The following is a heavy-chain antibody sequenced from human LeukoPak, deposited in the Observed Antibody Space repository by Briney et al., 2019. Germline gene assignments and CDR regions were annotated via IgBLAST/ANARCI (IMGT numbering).Heavy chain of an antibody. D-gene: IGHD3-3*01. Sequence: GSLRLSCSASGFTFSNYVMHWVRQAPGKGLEYVSGISGDGARTYYADSVKGRFTISRDNSKNTLFVQMTSLRAEDTAVYYCVYQVQGVVKWGQGTLVTVSS. CDR3: VYQVQGVVK. CDR1: GFTFSNYV. V-gene: IGHV3-64*05. J-gene: IGHJ4*02. CDR2: ISGDGART.